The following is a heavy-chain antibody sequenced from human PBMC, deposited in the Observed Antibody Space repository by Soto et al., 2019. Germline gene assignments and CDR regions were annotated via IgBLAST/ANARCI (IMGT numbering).Heavy chain of an antibody. Sequence: QVQLQESGPGLVKPSQTLSLTCTVSGDSISSGGYYWSWIRQHPGKGLEWIAHIYYSGSTYYNPSLKSRVTISVDTSKNQFSLKLSSVTEADTGVYYCARSPHFDGYNDYWGQGTLVTVSS. CDR3: ARSPHFDGYNDY. J-gene: IGHJ4*02. D-gene: IGHD3-9*01. V-gene: IGHV4-31*03. CDR1: GDSISSGGYY. CDR2: IYYSGST.